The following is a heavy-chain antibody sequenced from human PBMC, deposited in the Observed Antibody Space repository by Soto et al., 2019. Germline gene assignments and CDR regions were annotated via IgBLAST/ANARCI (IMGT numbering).Heavy chain of an antibody. CDR3: ARGDGSYYEGDYFDY. Sequence: QVQLVESGGGVVQPGRSLRLSCAASGFTFSSYAMHWVRQAPGKGLEWVAVISYDGSNKYYADSVKGRFTISRDNSKNTLYLQMNSLRAEDTAEYYCARGDGSYYEGDYFDYWGQGTLVTVSS. D-gene: IGHD1-26*01. J-gene: IGHJ4*02. CDR1: GFTFSSYA. V-gene: IGHV3-30-3*01. CDR2: ISYDGSNK.